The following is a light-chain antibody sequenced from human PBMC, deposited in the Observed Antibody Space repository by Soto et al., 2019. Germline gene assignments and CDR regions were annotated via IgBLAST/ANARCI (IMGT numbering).Light chain of an antibody. Sequence: EIVLTQSPGTLSLSPGERATRSCRASQSFSSGYLAWYQQKPGQAPRLLIYGASSRATGIPDRFSGSGSGTDFTLTISRLEPEDFAVYYCQQYGSSPLTFGPGTKVDIK. CDR2: GAS. CDR1: QSFSSGY. V-gene: IGKV3-20*01. CDR3: QQYGSSPLT. J-gene: IGKJ3*01.